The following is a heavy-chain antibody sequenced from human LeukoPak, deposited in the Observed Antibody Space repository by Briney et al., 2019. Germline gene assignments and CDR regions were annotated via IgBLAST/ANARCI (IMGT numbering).Heavy chain of an antibody. J-gene: IGHJ4*02. Sequence: ASVKVSCNVSGYTLTELSMHWVRQAPGKGLEWMGGFDPEDGETIYAQKFQGRVTMTEDTSTDTAYMELSSLRSEDTAVYYCATGRVVKRGYSGYDSFDYWGQGTLVTVSS. CDR2: FDPEDGET. CDR1: GYTLTELS. CDR3: ATGRVVKRGYSGYDSFDY. D-gene: IGHD5-12*01. V-gene: IGHV1-24*01.